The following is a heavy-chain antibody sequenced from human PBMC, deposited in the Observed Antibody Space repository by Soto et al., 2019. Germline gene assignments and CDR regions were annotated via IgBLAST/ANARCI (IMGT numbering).Heavy chain of an antibody. D-gene: IGHD6-19*01. J-gene: IGHJ4*02. Sequence: QITLKESGPPLVKPTQTLTLTCTFSGFSLSSTRMAVGWIRQPPGKALEWLALIYWDDDKRYSPFLKSRLTITEDTSKNQVVLTMSNMVPVDTARYYCAHIVVAGLGYYFDYWGQGTLVTVSS. CDR2: IYWDDDK. V-gene: IGHV2-5*02. CDR3: AHIVVAGLGYYFDY. CDR1: GFSLSSTRMA.